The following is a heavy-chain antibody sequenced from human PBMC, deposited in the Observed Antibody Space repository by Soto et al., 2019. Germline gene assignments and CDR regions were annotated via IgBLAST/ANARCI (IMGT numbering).Heavy chain of an antibody. V-gene: IGHV3-23*01. Sequence: EAQLWESGGGPVQPGESLRLSCATSGFNFDIYAMAWVRRAPGKGLEWVSAISSSSGATTYYTDSVRGRFTISRDNSRDTLYLQMSSLRVEDTAVYYCAQMATLTTSALDVWGQGTMVSVSS. CDR2: ISSSSGATT. CDR1: GFNFDIYA. D-gene: IGHD4-4*01. J-gene: IGHJ3*01. CDR3: AQMATLTTSALDV.